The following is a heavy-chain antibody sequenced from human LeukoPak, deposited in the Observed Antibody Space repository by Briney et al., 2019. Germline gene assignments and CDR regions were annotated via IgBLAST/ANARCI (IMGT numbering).Heavy chain of an antibody. CDR1: GFTFSNYW. J-gene: IGHJ4*02. Sequence: GGSLRLSCAASGFTFSNYWMSWVRQAPGKGLEWVGRIKSKTDGRTTDYAAPVKVRITISRDDSKNTLYLQMNSLRAEDTAVYYCAKGGSSGYYYACEYWGQGTLVTVSS. CDR2: IKSKTDGRTT. V-gene: IGHV3-15*01. CDR3: AKGGSSGYYYACEY. D-gene: IGHD3-22*01.